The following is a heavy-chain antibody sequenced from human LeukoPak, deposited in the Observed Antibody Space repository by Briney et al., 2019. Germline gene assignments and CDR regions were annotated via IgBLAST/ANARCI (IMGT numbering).Heavy chain of an antibody. J-gene: IGHJ6*03. CDR2: INSDGRST. CDR1: GFTFSSYW. V-gene: IGHV3-74*01. CDR3: ASYNCSSTTCYKAYYYYYYMDV. D-gene: IGHD2-2*02. Sequence: PGGXXRLSCAASGFTFSSYWMHWVRQAPGKGLVWVSRINSDGRSTTYADSVKRPFTISRDNAKNTLYLQMNSLRAEDTAVYYCASYNCSSTTCYKAYYYYYYMDVWGKGTTVTVSS.